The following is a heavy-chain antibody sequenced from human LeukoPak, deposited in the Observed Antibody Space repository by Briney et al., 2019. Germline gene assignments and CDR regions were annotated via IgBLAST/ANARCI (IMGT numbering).Heavy chain of an antibody. Sequence: GGSLRLSCAASAFTFSTYAMNWVRQAPGKGLEWVSAISGRGGSTYYADSVKGRFTVSRDNSKNTLYLQMDSLRAEDTAVYYCAKFYSSTFNYGMGVWGLGTTVTVSS. V-gene: IGHV3-23*01. CDR1: AFTFSTYA. CDR3: AKFYSSTFNYGMGV. J-gene: IGHJ6*02. D-gene: IGHD6-13*01. CDR2: ISGRGGST.